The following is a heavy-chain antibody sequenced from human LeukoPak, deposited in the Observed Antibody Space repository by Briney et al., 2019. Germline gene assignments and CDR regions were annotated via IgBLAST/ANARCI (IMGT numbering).Heavy chain of an antibody. Sequence: RASVKVSCKASGGNFGNYVIHWVRQAPGQGLEWMGRISPFFDVANYAQRFQDRVTFTADKITNTAYMQISSLKSEDTAMYFCARDTNEEYSSSSDGLAVWGQGTTVTVSS. CDR2: ISPFFDVA. D-gene: IGHD6-6*01. V-gene: IGHV1-69*04. CDR1: GGNFGNYV. J-gene: IGHJ6*02. CDR3: ARDTNEEYSSSSDGLAV.